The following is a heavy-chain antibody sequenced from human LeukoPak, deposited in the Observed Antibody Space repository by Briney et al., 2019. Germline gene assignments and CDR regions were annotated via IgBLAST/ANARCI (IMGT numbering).Heavy chain of an antibody. CDR1: GFTFSSYW. Sequence: GGSLRLSCAASGFTFSSYWMSWVRQAPGKGLEWVANIKQDGSEKYYVDSVKGRFTISRDNAKNSLYLQINSLRAEDTAVYYCARDLRYFDWLPDAFDIWGQGTMVTVSS. J-gene: IGHJ3*02. CDR2: IKQDGSEK. D-gene: IGHD3-9*01. V-gene: IGHV3-7*01. CDR3: ARDLRYFDWLPDAFDI.